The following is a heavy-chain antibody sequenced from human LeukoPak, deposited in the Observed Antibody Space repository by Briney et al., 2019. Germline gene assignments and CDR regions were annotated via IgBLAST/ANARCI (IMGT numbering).Heavy chain of an antibody. J-gene: IGHJ4*02. Sequence: GGSPRLSCAASGFTVSSNYMSWVRQAPGKGLEWLSVIYSGGFTYYADSVKGRFTISRDNSKNRVYLQMNSLRVEDTAVYYCAREWELRYWGQGTLVTVSS. CDR1: GFTVSSNY. D-gene: IGHD1-26*01. CDR2: IYSGGFT. V-gene: IGHV3-66*01. CDR3: AREWELRY.